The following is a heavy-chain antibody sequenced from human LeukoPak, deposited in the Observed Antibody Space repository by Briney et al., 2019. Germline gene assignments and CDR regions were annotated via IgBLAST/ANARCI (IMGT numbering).Heavy chain of an antibody. CDR1: GFIFDDYA. CDR2: ISWNSGSI. D-gene: IGHD2-2*02. J-gene: IGHJ4*02. V-gene: IGHV3-9*01. CDR3: ARAIGVTCICTSCYSFDY. Sequence: GGSLRLSCAASGFIFDDYAIHWVRQAPGKGLEWVSGISWNSGSIAYADSVKGRFTISRDNAKNSLYLQMNSLRAEDTALYYCARAIGVTCICTSCYSFDYWGQGTLVTVSS.